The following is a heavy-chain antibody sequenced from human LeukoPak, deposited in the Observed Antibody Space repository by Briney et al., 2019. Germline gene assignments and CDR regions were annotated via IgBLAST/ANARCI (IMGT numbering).Heavy chain of an antibody. CDR3: ARDFTVGATSPFDY. V-gene: IGHV1-2*02. J-gene: IGHJ4*02. CDR1: GYTFTGYY. CDR2: INPNSGGT. D-gene: IGHD1-26*01. Sequence: ASVKVSCKASGYTFTGYYMHWVRQAPGQGLEWMGWINPNSGGTNYAQKFQGRVTMTWDTSISTAYMELSRLRSDDTAVYYCARDFTVGATSPFDYWGQGTLVTVSS.